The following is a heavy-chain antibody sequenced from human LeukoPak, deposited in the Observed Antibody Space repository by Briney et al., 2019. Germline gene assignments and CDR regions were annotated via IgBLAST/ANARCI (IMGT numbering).Heavy chain of an antibody. V-gene: IGHV4-39*01. CDR2: IYYSGST. D-gene: IGHD3-22*01. J-gene: IGHJ4*02. CDR3: ASGDSSGYSTWAY. CDR1: GGSISSSSYY. Sequence: PSETLSLTCTVSGGSISSSSYYWDWIRQPPGKGLEWIGSIYYSGSTYYNPSLKSRVTISVDTSKNRFSLKLSSVTAADTAVYYCASGDSSGYSTWAYWGQGTLVTVSS.